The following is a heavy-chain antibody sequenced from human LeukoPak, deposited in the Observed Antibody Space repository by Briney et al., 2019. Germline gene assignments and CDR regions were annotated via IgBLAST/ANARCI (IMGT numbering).Heavy chain of an antibody. D-gene: IGHD3-10*01. CDR3: AKGPRITLVRGGQWYHYMDV. V-gene: IGHV1-46*01. Sequence: ASVEVSCRAAGYTFTRYYMYWVRQAPGQGLEGMGIIKPSGGSTNYAQKFQGRVTVTRATSTSTAYMELSSLRSEDTAVYYRAKGPRITLVRGGQWYHYMDVWGKGTTVTISS. J-gene: IGHJ6*03. CDR1: GYTFTRYY. CDR2: IKPSGGST.